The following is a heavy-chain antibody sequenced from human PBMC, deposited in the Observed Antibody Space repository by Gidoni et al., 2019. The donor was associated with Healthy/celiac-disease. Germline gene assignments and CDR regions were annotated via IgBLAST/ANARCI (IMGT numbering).Heavy chain of an antibody. CDR2: IIPSIGTA. Sequence: QVPLVQSGNELTKPGSSVKVSCKASGGTFSSYAISRVRQAPGHGLEWSGGIIPSIGTANDAQKFQGRVTSTADESTSTAYMELSSRRSEDTAVYYWARDYYSSGWYEVDYWGQGTLVTVSS. V-gene: IGHV1-69*01. CDR1: GGTFSSYA. J-gene: IGHJ4*02. D-gene: IGHD6-19*01. CDR3: ARDYYSSGWYEVDY.